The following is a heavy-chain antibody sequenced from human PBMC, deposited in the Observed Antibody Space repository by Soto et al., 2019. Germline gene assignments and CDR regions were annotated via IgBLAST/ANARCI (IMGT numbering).Heavy chain of an antibody. D-gene: IGHD6-19*01. CDR3: AKDTSSGWYAGATDYDFDF. V-gene: IGHV3-9*01. Sequence: EVQLVGSGGGSVQPGKSLRLSCAASGFTFDEYAMHWVRQAPGKGLEWVSGISWNSGTIGYVDSVKGRFTISRDNAKNSLYLQMSSLRPEDTAFYYCAKDTSSGWYAGATDYDFDFWGQGTLVTVSS. CDR1: GFTFDEYA. CDR2: ISWNSGTI. J-gene: IGHJ4*02.